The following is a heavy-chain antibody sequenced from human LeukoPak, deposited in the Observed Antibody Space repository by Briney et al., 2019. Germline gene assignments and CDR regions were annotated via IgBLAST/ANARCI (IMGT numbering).Heavy chain of an antibody. CDR3: ARERMYSGSGSTYPYYDY. J-gene: IGHJ4*02. CDR1: GFTLSSYW. Sequence: GGSLRLSCAASGFTLSSYWMSWVRQPPGKGLEWVANIKPDGSEKYFMDSVKGRFTISRDNAKNALYLEMNSLRAGDTAEYFCARERMYSGSGSTYPYYDYWGQGTLVTVSS. V-gene: IGHV3-7*01. D-gene: IGHD3-10*01. CDR2: IKPDGSEK.